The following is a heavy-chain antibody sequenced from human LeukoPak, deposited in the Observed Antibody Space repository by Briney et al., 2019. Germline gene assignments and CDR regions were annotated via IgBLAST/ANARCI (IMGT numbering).Heavy chain of an antibody. CDR3: TSYSDHPV. CDR2: IYNDGST. J-gene: IGHJ4*02. V-gene: IGHV3-53*01. D-gene: IGHD4-11*01. Sequence: PGGSLRLSCAASGFTFSNVWMSWVRQAAGKGLEWVSVIYNDGSTYYADFVKGRFTISRDNSKNMLYIQMNSLRVEDTALYYCTSYSDHPVWGQGTLVTVSS. CDR1: GFTFSNVW.